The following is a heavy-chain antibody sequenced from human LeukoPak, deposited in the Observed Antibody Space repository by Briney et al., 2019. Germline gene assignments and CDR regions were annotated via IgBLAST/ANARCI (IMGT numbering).Heavy chain of an antibody. CDR2: ISAYNGNT. CDR1: GYLFTSFG. J-gene: IGHJ4*02. CDR3: ARDRLVVGPKAPDY. Sequence: GASVKVSCKTSGYLFTSFGISWVRQAPGQGLEWMGWISAYNGNTDFAQNLQGRVTTTTDTPTSTAYMELRSLRSDDTAVYYCARDRLVVGPKAPDYWGQGTLVTVSS. D-gene: IGHD1-26*01. V-gene: IGHV1-18*01.